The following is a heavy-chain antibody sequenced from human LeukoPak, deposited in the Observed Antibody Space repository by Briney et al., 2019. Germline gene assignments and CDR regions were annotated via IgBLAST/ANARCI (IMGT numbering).Heavy chain of an antibody. CDR3: ARDRYSGYGNFDY. CDR1: GGPLTSYY. Sequence: SETLSLTCAVSGGPLTSYYWSWIRQPPGKGLEWIGFIYYRGSTNYNPSLESRVTISVDTSKNRFSLKLSSVTAADTAVYYCARDRYSGYGNFDYWGQGTLVTVSS. J-gene: IGHJ4*02. D-gene: IGHD5-12*01. V-gene: IGHV4-59*01. CDR2: IYYRGST.